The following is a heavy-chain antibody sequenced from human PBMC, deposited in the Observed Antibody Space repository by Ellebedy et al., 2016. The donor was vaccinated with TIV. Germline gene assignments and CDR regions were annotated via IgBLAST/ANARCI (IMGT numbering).Heavy chain of an antibody. CDR2: IWYDGSQQ. CDR3: GRDPRVYGSGSYQPIKY. D-gene: IGHD3-10*01. V-gene: IGHV3-33*01. Sequence: GESLEISXAASGFTFSSYGMHWVRQAPGKGLEWVAIIWYDGSQQYYAASVKGRFTISRDNSRNTVFLQMDSLGAEDTAVYYCGRDPRVYGSGSYQPIKYWGQGIMVTVSS. J-gene: IGHJ4*02. CDR1: GFTFSSYG.